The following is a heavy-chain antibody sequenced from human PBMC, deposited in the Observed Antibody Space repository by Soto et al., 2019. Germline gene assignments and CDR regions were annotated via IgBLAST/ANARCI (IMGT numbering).Heavy chain of an antibody. CDR3: ASSRVQYCTNGVCYGQLIRHWYFDL. J-gene: IGHJ2*01. CDR1: GGSISSGGYY. D-gene: IGHD2-8*01. CDR2: IYYSGST. V-gene: IGHV4-31*03. Sequence: SETLSLTCTVSGGSISSGGYYWSWIRQHPGKGLEWIGYIYYSGSTYYNPSLKSRVTISVDTSKNQFSLKLSSVTAADTAVYYCASSRVQYCTNGVCYGQLIRHWYFDLWGRGTLVTVSS.